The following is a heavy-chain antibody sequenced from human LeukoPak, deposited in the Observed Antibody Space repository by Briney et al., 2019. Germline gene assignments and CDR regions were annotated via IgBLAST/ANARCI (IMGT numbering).Heavy chain of an antibody. CDR1: GGSITSNY. D-gene: IGHD3-9*01. CDR3: ARLLRAGNTGYHHDS. J-gene: IGHJ4*02. CDR2: VSSSGST. V-gene: IGHV4-59*08. Sequence: SETLSLTCTVSGGSITSNYWSWIRQPPGKGLEWIGYVSSSGSTNYNPSLKSRVTISLDTSNNQFSLKLNSLTAADTAVYYCARLLRAGNTGYHHDSWGRGTPVTVSS.